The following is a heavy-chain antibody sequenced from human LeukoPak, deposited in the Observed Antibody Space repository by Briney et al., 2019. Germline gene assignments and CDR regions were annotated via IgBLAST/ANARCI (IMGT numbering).Heavy chain of an antibody. CDR2: IYYSGST. CDR1: GGSNSSSSYY. CDR3: ARHLSLDYQLLYSRRGDHFDY. D-gene: IGHD2-2*02. J-gene: IGHJ4*02. Sequence: PSETLSLTCTVSGGSNSSSSYYWGWIRQPPGKGLEWIGSIYYSGSTYYNPSLKSRVTISADTSKNQFSLKLSFVTAADTAVYYCARHLSLDYQLLYSRRGDHFDYWGQGTLVTVSS. V-gene: IGHV4-39*01.